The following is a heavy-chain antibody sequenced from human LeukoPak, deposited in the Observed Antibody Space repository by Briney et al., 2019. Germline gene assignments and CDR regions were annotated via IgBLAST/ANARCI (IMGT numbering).Heavy chain of an antibody. CDR1: GYTFTSYD. Sequence: ASVKVSCKASGYTFTSYDINWVRQATGQGLEWMGWMNPNSGNTGYAQKFQGRVTMTRNTSISTAYMELSSLRPEDTAVYYCARDPGISQLGMAFYIWGQGTMVTVSS. D-gene: IGHD3-16*01. CDR2: MNPNSGNT. V-gene: IGHV1-8*01. J-gene: IGHJ3*02. CDR3: ARDPGISQLGMAFYI.